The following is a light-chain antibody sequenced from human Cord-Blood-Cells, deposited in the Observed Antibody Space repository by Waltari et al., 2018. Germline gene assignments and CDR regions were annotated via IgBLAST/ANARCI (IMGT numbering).Light chain of an antibody. Sequence: EIELTQSPATLSLSPGERATLSCRASQSVSSYLAWYQQKPGQAPRLLIYDASNRATGIPARFSGSVSGTDFTLTISSLEPEDFAVYYCQQRSNWPPLTFGGGTKVEIK. CDR1: QSVSSY. J-gene: IGKJ4*01. CDR2: DAS. CDR3: QQRSNWPPLT. V-gene: IGKV3-11*01.